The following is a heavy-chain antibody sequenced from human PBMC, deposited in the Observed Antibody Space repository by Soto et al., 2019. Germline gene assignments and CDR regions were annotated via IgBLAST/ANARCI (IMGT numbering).Heavy chain of an antibody. D-gene: IGHD6-13*01. Sequence: ETLSLTCTVSGGSISNYYWTWIRQPAGKGLEWIGRIYSSGGTNYNPSLKSRVTMSVDTSKNQFSLKLISVTAADTALYFCARQTTYSSSWFDYWGHGTLVTVSS. J-gene: IGHJ5*01. V-gene: IGHV4-4*07. CDR3: ARQTTYSSSWFDY. CDR1: GGSISNYY. CDR2: IYSSGGT.